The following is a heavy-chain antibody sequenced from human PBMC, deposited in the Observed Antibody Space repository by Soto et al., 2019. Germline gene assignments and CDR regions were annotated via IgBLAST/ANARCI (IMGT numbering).Heavy chain of an antibody. V-gene: IGHV3-33*01. CDR1: GFTFSSYG. Sequence: QVQLVESGGGVVQPGRSLRLSCAASGFTFSSYGMHWVRQAPGKGLEWVAVIWYDGSNKYYADSVKGRFTISRDNSKNTLYLQMNSLRAEDTXVXXXXXXXXXXXXXAFDIWGQGTMVTVSS. CDR2: IWYDGSNK. J-gene: IGHJ3*02. CDR3: XXXXXXXXXXAFDI.